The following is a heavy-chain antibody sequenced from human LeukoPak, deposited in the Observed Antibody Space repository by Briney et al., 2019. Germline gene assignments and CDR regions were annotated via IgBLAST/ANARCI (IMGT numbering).Heavy chain of an antibody. CDR2: IYYSGST. CDR3: ARTEWLQAFDY. D-gene: IGHD5-24*01. J-gene: IGHJ4*02. V-gene: IGHV4-31*03. CDR1: GGSISSGGYY. Sequence: SETLSLTCTVSGGSISSGGYYWSWIRQHPGKGLEWIGYIYYSGSTYYNPSLKSRVTISEDTSKNQFSLKLSSVTAADTAVYYCARTEWLQAFDYWGQGALVTVSS.